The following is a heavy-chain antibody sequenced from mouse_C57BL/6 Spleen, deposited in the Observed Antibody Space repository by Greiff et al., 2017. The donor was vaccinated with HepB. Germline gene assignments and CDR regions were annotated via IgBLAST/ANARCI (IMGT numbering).Heavy chain of an antibody. J-gene: IGHJ4*01. D-gene: IGHD1-1*01. Sequence: EVKLVESGGGLVKPGGSLKLSCAASGFTFSDYGMHWVRQAPEKGLEWVAYISSGSSTIYYAEPVQGRFTMSRDNAKNTLFLHMTSLRSEDTAIYYCAFYGSSYVDYAMDYWGQGTSVTVSS. CDR1: GFTFSDYG. CDR3: AFYGSSYVDYAMDY. V-gene: IGHV5-17*01. CDR2: ISSGSSTI.